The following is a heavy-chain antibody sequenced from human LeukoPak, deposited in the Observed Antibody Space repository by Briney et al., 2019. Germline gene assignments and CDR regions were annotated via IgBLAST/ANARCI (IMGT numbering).Heavy chain of an antibody. Sequence: SETLSLTCTASGVSISSSNSYWGWIRQPPGKGLEWIGSIYYSGNTYYNASLKSQVSISIDTSKNQFSLRLTSVTAADTAVYYCARQTGSGLFILPGGQGALVTVSS. J-gene: IGHJ4*02. CDR2: IYYSGNT. V-gene: IGHV4-39*01. CDR3: ARQTGSGLFILP. CDR1: GVSISSSNSY. D-gene: IGHD3/OR15-3a*01.